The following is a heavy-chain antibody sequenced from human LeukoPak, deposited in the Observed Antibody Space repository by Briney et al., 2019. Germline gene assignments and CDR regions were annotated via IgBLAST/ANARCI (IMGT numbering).Heavy chain of an antibody. V-gene: IGHV3-23*01. CDR1: GFAFSNYA. Sequence: GGSLRLSCTTSGFAFSNYAMNWVRQAPGKGPEWVSGISGFNTYYADSVKGRFTIFRDNSKNVLYLQMNSLRAEDTAVYYCAKDSWLIQLWLEYWGQGTLVTVSS. J-gene: IGHJ4*02. CDR3: AKDSWLIQLWLEY. D-gene: IGHD5-18*01. CDR2: ISGFNT.